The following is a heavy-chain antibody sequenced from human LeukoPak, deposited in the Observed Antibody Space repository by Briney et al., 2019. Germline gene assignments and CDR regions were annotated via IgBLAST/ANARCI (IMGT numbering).Heavy chain of an antibody. Sequence: GGSLRLSCAASGFTFSSYAMHWVRQAPGKGLEWVAVISYDGSNKYYADSVKGRFTISRDNSKNTLYLQMNSLRAEDTAVYYCARGLWDIVVVPAAKGYMDVWGKGTTVTVSS. D-gene: IGHD2-2*01. V-gene: IGHV3-30-3*01. J-gene: IGHJ6*03. CDR2: ISYDGSNK. CDR3: ARGLWDIVVVPAAKGYMDV. CDR1: GFTFSSYA.